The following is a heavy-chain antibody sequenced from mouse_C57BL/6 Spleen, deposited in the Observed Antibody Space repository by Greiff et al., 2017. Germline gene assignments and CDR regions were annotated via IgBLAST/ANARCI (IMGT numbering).Heavy chain of an antibody. V-gene: IGHV1-81*01. J-gene: IGHJ2*01. CDR3: RITRDYFDY. D-gene: IGHD1-1*01. Sequence: QVQLKESGAELARPGASVKLSCKASGYTFTSYGISWVKQRTGQGLEWIGEIYPRSGNTYYNEKFKGKATLTADKSSSAAYMELRSLTSEDSAVYFCRITRDYFDYWGQGTTLTVSS. CDR1: GYTFTSYG. CDR2: IYPRSGNT.